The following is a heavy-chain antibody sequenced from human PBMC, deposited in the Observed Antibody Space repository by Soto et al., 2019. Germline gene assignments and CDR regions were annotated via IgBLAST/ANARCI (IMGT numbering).Heavy chain of an antibody. CDR1: GFTFSNAW. CDR2: VKSKTYGGTT. J-gene: IGHJ2*01. Sequence: EVQLVESGGGLVKPGGSLRLSCAASGFTFSNAWMSWVRQAPGKGLEWVGRVKSKTYGGTTDYAAPVKGRFTISRDDSKNTLYLQMNSLKTEDTAVYYCTTGYCSGGSCDDWYVDLWGRGTLVTVSS. CDR3: TTGYCSGGSCDDWYVDL. V-gene: IGHV3-15*01. D-gene: IGHD2-15*01.